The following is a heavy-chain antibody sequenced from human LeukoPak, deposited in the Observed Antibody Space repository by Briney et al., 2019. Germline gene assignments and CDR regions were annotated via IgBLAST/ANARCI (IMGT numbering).Heavy chain of an antibody. CDR2: IRYDGSNK. D-gene: IGHD2-2*01. J-gene: IGHJ3*02. Sequence: PGGSLRLSCAASGFTFSSYGMHWVRPAPGKGLEWVAFIRYDGSNKYYADSVKGRFTISRDNSKNTLYLQMNSLRAEDTAVYYCAKGLLTRCSSTSCYDAFDIWGQGTMVTVSS. V-gene: IGHV3-30*02. CDR3: AKGLLTRCSSTSCYDAFDI. CDR1: GFTFSSYG.